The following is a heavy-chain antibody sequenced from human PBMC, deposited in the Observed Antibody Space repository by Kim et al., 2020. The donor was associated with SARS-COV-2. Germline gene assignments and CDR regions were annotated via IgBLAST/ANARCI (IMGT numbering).Heavy chain of an antibody. V-gene: IGHV1-69*13. CDR1: GGTFSSYA. J-gene: IGHJ6*02. CDR3: ASLCNWGPGIYYYGMDV. CDR2: IIPIFGTA. Sequence: SVKVSCKASGGTFSSYAISWVRQAPGQGLEWMGGIIPIFGTANYAQKFQGRVTITADESTSTAYMELSSLRSEDTAVYYCASLCNWGPGIYYYGMDVWGQGTTVTVSS. D-gene: IGHD7-27*01.